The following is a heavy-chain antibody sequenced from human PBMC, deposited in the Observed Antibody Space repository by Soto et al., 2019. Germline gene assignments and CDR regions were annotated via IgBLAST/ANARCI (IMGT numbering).Heavy chain of an antibody. V-gene: IGHV1-46*03. CDR3: ARDLEPAAINYYYYMDV. CDR1: GYTFTSYY. D-gene: IGHD2-2*01. Sequence: VASVKVSCKASGYTFTSYYMHWVRQAPGQGLEWMGIINPSGGSTSYAQKFQGRVTMTRDTSTSTVYMELSSLRSEDTAVYYCARDLEPAAINYYYYMDVWGKGTTVTVSS. CDR2: INPSGGST. J-gene: IGHJ6*03.